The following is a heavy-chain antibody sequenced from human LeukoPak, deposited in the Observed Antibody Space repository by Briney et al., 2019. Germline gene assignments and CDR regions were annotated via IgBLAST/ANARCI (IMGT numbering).Heavy chain of an antibody. Sequence: GRSLRLSCAASGFTFSTYGMHWVRQAPGKGLEWVAIISYDGSNKYYADSVKGRFTISRDNSKNTLYLQMNSLRAEDTAVYYCAKGDLGQQWLISYYYYGMDVWGQGTTVTVSS. CDR1: GFTFSTYG. V-gene: IGHV3-30*18. CDR2: ISYDGSNK. CDR3: AKGDLGQQWLISYYYYGMDV. D-gene: IGHD6-19*01. J-gene: IGHJ6*02.